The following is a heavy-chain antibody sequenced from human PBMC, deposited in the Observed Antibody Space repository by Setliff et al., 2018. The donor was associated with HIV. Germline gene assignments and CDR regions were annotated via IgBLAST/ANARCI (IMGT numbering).Heavy chain of an antibody. Sequence: GGSLRLSCAASGFTFSSYGMHWVRQAPGKGLEWVAFIRYDGSKKYYADSVKGRFTISRDNSKNTLYLQMISLRVEDTAVYYCANRNPHYYYDSSGLDAFDIWGQGTMVTV. CDR1: GFTFSSYG. CDR2: IRYDGSKK. V-gene: IGHV3-30*02. J-gene: IGHJ3*02. D-gene: IGHD3-22*01. CDR3: ANRNPHYYYDSSGLDAFDI.